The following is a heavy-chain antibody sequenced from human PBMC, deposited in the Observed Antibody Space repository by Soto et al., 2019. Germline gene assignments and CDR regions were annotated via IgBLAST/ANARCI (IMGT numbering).Heavy chain of an antibody. Sequence: PSETLSLTCAVSGGSISSGGYSWSWIRQPPGKGLERIGYIYHIGSTYYNPSLKSRVTISVDRSKNQFSLKLSSVTAADTAVYYCARASTTVTTLDYWGQGTLVTVSS. CDR3: ARASTTVTTLDY. V-gene: IGHV4-30-2*01. CDR2: IYHIGST. J-gene: IGHJ4*02. CDR1: GGSISSGGYS. D-gene: IGHD4-17*01.